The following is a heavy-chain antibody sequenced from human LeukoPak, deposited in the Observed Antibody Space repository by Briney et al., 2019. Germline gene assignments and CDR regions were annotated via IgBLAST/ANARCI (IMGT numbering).Heavy chain of an antibody. CDR3: ARGNRGADAFDI. CDR2: MNPNSGNT. D-gene: IGHD1-26*01. V-gene: IGHV1-8*01. Sequence: ASVKVSCKASGYTFTSYDINWVRQATGQGLEWMGWMNPNSGNTGYAQKFQGRVTMTRNTSISTAYMELSSLRSEDTAVYDCARGNRGADAFDIWGQGTMVTVSS. CDR1: GYTFTSYD. J-gene: IGHJ3*02.